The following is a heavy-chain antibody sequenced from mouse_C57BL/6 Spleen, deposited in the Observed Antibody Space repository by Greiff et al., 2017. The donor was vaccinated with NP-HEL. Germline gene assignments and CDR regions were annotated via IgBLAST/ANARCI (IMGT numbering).Heavy chain of an antibody. Sequence: VKLQQPGAELVKPGASVKLSCKASGYTFTSYWMQWVKQRPGQGLEWIGEIDPSDSYTNYNQKFKGKATLTVDTSSSTAYMQLSSLTSEDSAVYYCASMVRAYWGQGTLVTVSA. CDR2: IDPSDSYT. J-gene: IGHJ3*01. CDR3: ASMVRAY. V-gene: IGHV1-50*01. D-gene: IGHD2-2*01. CDR1: GYTFTSYW.